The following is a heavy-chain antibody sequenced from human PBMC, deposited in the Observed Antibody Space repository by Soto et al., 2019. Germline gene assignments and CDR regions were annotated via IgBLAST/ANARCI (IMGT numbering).Heavy chain of an antibody. J-gene: IGHJ6*01. D-gene: IGHD3-10*01. CDR3: AETKFRGVGVKV. V-gene: IGHV3-23*01. CDR1: GLTCSISV. Sequence: AGSLRLSCTASGLTCSISVMYWSCQDPGKGVEWVSTISNSGNTYYADSVEGWFTISRDNSKNTLYLQMNSLRAEDSVVYYWAETKFRGVGVKVWGEGTTVTVSS. CDR2: ISNSGNT.